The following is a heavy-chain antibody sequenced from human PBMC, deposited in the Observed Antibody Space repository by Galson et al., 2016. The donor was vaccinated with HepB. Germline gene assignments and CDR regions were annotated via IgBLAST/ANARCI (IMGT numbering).Heavy chain of an antibody. D-gene: IGHD5-24*01. CDR3: ARDSMATITGVDGFDI. Sequence: SLRLSCAASGFIFSSYGMHWVRQAPGKGLEWVAVIWHDGTIKYYTDSVKGRFTISRDSSNNTLYLQMNSLRAEDTAGYYCARDSMATITGVDGFDIWGRGIMVTVSP. CDR2: IWHDGTIK. CDR1: GFIFSSYG. J-gene: IGHJ3*02. V-gene: IGHV3-33*01.